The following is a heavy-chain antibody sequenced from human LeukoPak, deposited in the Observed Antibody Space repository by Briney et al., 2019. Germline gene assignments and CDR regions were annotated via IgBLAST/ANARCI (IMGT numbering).Heavy chain of an antibody. Sequence: ASVKVSFKASGYTFTNYGISWVRQAPGQGLEWMGWISAYNGNTNYAQKLQGRVTMTTDTSTSTAYMELRSLRSDDTAVYYCARGNYDILTGPRRTDAFDIWGQGTKVTVSS. D-gene: IGHD3-9*01. V-gene: IGHV1-18*01. CDR1: GYTFTNYG. CDR2: ISAYNGNT. CDR3: ARGNYDILTGPRRTDAFDI. J-gene: IGHJ3*02.